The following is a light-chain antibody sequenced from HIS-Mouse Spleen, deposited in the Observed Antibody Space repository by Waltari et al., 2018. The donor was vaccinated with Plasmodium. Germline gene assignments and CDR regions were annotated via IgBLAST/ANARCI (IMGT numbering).Light chain of an antibody. J-gene: IGKJ1*01. CDR1: KIISSD. V-gene: IGKV1-39*01. CDR3: QQKYNTWT. CDR2: AAS. Sequence: DIQMTQSTSSLSASVGDRVTITCRACKIISSDLNWYQQTPGKAPKLLIYAASSLQSGVPSRFSGSGAGTDFTLTISSLQPEDVATYYCQQKYNTWTVGQGTKVEIK.